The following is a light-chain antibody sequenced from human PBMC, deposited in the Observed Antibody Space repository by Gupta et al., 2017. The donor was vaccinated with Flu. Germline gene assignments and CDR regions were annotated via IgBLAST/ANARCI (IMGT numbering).Light chain of an antibody. Sequence: QSVLTQPRSASGTPGQRATIPCSGSSANIGANTVNCYQQSPGTPPKRLIYRNNQRPSGVPDRFSCSTSGSSASLAIGGLQSEDEADCYCAGWDDTLNAWVFGGGTKLTVL. CDR1: SANIGANT. CDR2: RNN. CDR3: AGWDDTLNAWV. J-gene: IGLJ3*02. V-gene: IGLV1-44*01.